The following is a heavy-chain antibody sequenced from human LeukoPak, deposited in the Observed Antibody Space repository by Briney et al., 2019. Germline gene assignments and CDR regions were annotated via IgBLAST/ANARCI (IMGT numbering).Heavy chain of an antibody. D-gene: IGHD6-19*01. CDR2: VDYSGGDT. CDR3: AKDHSSGWYGVDFDY. CDR1: GFTLSSYE. Sequence: GGSLRLSCIASGFTLSSYEMSWIRQAPGKGLEWVSSVDYSGGDTHYADSVMGRFTISRDNSKNTLYLQMNSLRAEDTAVYYCAKDHSSGWYGVDFDYWGQGTLVTVSS. V-gene: IGHV3-23*01. J-gene: IGHJ4*02.